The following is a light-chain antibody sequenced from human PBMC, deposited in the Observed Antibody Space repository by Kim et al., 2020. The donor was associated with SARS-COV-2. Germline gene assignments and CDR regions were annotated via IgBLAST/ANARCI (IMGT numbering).Light chain of an antibody. CDR1: RRVSSNY. CDR2: GAD. V-gene: IGKV3-20*01. CDR3: QQYGSSPLT. J-gene: IGKJ4*01. Sequence: GANAALSCRASRRVSSNYLAWYQQKAGQAPRGLIYGADSRATGLPDRFSGSGYGTDFTLTISRLGPEDFAVYYCQQYGSSPLTFGGGTKVEI.